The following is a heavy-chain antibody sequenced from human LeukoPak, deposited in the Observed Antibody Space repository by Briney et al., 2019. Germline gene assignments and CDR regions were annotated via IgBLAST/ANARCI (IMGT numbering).Heavy chain of an antibody. J-gene: IGHJ3*01. CDR2: IRQDGSEK. CDR3: ARDGSWPLDAFDF. Sequence: GGSLRLSCATSGFIFRAYWISWVRQPPGKGLEWVANIRQDGSEKYYVDSVKGRFTISRDNAKDSLFLQMNNLRGEDTAVYYCARDGSWPLDAFDFWGQGTMLTVSS. V-gene: IGHV3-7*01. CDR1: GFIFRAYW. D-gene: IGHD1-26*01.